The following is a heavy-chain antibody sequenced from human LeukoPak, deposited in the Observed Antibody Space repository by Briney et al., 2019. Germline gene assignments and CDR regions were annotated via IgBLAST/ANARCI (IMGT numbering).Heavy chain of an antibody. J-gene: IGHJ4*02. CDR1: GGSFSGYY. CDR2: IYHIGIT. CDR3: ASTTAAAHYFDY. D-gene: IGHD6-13*01. Sequence: KPSETLSLTCAVYGGSFSGYYWSWIRQPPGKGLEWIGEIYHIGITNFNPSLKSRVTISVDKSKNQFSLKLSSVTAADTAVYYCASTTAAAHYFDYWGQGTLVTVSS. V-gene: IGHV4-34*01.